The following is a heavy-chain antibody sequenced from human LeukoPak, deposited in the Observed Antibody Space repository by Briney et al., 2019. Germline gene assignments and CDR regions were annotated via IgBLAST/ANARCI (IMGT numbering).Heavy chain of an antibody. CDR2: ISGTGGRT. CDR1: GCSFSNAY. D-gene: IGHD3-22*01. J-gene: IGHJ4*02. CDR3: ARYFDSRGYFDFDY. Sequence: GGSLRLSCAASGCSFSNAYMNCVLQAPGKGLEWVSTISGTGGRTYYADSVKGRFTISRDNSKKTLSLQMNSLRAEDTAVYYCARYFDSRGYFDFDYCGQGTLVTVSS. V-gene: IGHV3-23*01.